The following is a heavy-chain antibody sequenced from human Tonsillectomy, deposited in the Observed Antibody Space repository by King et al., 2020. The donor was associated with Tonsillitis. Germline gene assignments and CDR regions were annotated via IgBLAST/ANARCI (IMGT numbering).Heavy chain of an antibody. CDR3: ARSYCRGTSCYSPFDY. D-gene: IGHD2-2*01. Sequence: VQLVESGGGLVQPGGSLRLSCAASGFTFSSYAMSWVRQAPGKGLEWVSAISGGDGSTYYADSGKGRFTISRDNSKNTLYLQMSSLRVEDTAIYYCARSYCRGTSCYSPFDYWGQGTLVTVSS. CDR2: ISGGDGST. J-gene: IGHJ4*02. V-gene: IGHV3-23*04. CDR1: GFTFSSYA.